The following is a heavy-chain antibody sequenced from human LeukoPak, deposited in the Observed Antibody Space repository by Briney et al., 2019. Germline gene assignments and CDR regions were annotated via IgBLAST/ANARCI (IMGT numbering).Heavy chain of an antibody. V-gene: IGHV4-39*01. CDR3: ARGVTTIYWYFDL. Sequence: SETLSLTCTVSGGSISSSSYYCGWIRQPPGKGLEWIGSIYYSGSTYYNPSLKSRVTISVDTSKNQFSLKLSSVTAADTAVYYCARGVTTIYWYFDLWGRGTLVTVSS. CDR1: GGSISSSSYY. J-gene: IGHJ2*01. CDR2: IYYSGST. D-gene: IGHD4-11*01.